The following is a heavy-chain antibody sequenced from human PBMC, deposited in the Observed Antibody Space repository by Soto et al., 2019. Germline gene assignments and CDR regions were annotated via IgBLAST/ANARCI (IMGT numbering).Heavy chain of an antibody. Sequence: PSETLSLTCAVSSGSISSSNWWSWVRQPPGKGLEWIGEIYHSGSTNYNPSLKSRVTISVDKSKNQFSLKLSSVTAADTAVYYCAREWGGGDYDLGAFDIWGQGTMVTVSS. V-gene: IGHV4-4*02. D-gene: IGHD4-17*01. CDR2: IYHSGST. CDR1: SGSISSSNW. J-gene: IGHJ3*02. CDR3: AREWGGGDYDLGAFDI.